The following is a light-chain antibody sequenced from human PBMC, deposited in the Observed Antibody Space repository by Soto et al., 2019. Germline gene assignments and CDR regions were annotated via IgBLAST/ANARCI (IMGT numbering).Light chain of an antibody. CDR1: TSNIGATYD. Sequence: QSVLTQPTSVSGAPGQEVTIPSTGSTSNIGATYDVHWYQQLPGAAPKLLIFVNTNRPSGVPDRFSGSKSGTSASLAITGLQADDEADYYCQSYDTALRAWVFGGGTKVTVL. CDR2: VNT. V-gene: IGLV1-40*01. CDR3: QSYDTALRAWV. J-gene: IGLJ3*02.